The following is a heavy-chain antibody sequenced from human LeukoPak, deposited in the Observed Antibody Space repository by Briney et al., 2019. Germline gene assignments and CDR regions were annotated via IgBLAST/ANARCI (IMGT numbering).Heavy chain of an antibody. Sequence: PGGSLRLSCAASGFTFSCYGMHWVRQAPGKGLEWVAFIRYDGSNKYYADSVKGRFTISRDNSKNTLYLQMNSLRAEDTAVYYCARVAYFDSSGYYSPFDYWGQGTLVTVSP. D-gene: IGHD3-22*01. V-gene: IGHV3-30*02. CDR2: IRYDGSNK. CDR3: ARVAYFDSSGYYSPFDY. CDR1: GFTFSCYG. J-gene: IGHJ4*02.